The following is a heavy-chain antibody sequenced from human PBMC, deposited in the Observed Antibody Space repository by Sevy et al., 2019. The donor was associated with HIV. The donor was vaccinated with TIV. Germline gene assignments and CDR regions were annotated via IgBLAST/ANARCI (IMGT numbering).Heavy chain of an antibody. J-gene: IGHJ4*02. Sequence: GGSLRLSCAASGFTFSNYWMSWVRQAPGKGLECVANINQDGSEKYYLDSVKGRFIVSRDNAKNSLYLKMNSLRDEAWAVDNCPREQITGAKPDYLDYWGQGTLVTVSS. V-gene: IGHV3-7*01. D-gene: IGHD1-7*01. CDR1: GFTFSNYW. CDR3: PREQITGAKPDYLDY. CDR2: INQDGSEK.